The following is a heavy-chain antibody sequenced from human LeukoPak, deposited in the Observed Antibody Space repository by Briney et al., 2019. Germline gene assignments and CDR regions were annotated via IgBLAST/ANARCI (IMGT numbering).Heavy chain of an antibody. Sequence: GGSLRLSCAASGFTFSSYAMHWVRQAPGKGLEWVAVISYDGSNKYYADSVKGRFTISRDNSKNTLYLQMNSPRAEDTAVYYCAREEITGVVVTAIRYWGQGTLVTVSS. CDR1: GFTFSSYA. D-gene: IGHD2-21*02. J-gene: IGHJ4*02. CDR2: ISYDGSNK. V-gene: IGHV3-30-3*01. CDR3: AREEITGVVVTAIRY.